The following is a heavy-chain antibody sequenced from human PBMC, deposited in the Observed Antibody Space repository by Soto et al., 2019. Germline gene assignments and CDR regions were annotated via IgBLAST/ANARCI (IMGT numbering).Heavy chain of an antibody. V-gene: IGHV4-59*01. CDR2: IYYSGST. Sequence: SETLSLTCTVSVGSISSYYWSWIRQPPGKGLEWIGYIYYSGSTNYNPSLKSRVTISVDTSKNQFSLKLSSVTAADTAVYYCARGSSSSSWYHNWFDPWGQGTLVTVSS. CDR3: ARGSSSSSWYHNWFDP. CDR1: VGSISSYY. J-gene: IGHJ5*02. D-gene: IGHD6-13*01.